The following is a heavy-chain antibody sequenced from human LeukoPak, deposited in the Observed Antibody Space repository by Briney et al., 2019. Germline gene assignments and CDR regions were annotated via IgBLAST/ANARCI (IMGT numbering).Heavy chain of an antibody. Sequence: GGSLRLSCAVPGFTVSSNYMGWVRQAPGKGLEWVSVFYSSGSTYYADSVKGRFTISRDNSENTLFLQVNTLRAEDTAVYYCARLEKKSYYYMDVWGKGTTVTVSS. V-gene: IGHV3-53*01. D-gene: IGHD1-1*01. CDR2: FYSSGST. J-gene: IGHJ6*03. CDR1: GFTVSSNY. CDR3: ARLEKKSYYYMDV.